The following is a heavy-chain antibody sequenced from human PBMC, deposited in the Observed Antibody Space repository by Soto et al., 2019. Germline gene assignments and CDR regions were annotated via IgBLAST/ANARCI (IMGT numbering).Heavy chain of an antibody. J-gene: IGHJ4*02. CDR3: ARDYCSGGSCYSYFDY. Sequence: GASVKVSCKASGYTFTIYAMHWVRQAPGQRLEWMGWINAGNGNTKYSQKFQGRVTITRDTSASTAYMELSSLRSEDTAVYYCARDYCSGGSCYSYFDYWGQGTLVTVSS. V-gene: IGHV1-3*01. CDR2: INAGNGNT. D-gene: IGHD2-15*01. CDR1: GYTFTIYA.